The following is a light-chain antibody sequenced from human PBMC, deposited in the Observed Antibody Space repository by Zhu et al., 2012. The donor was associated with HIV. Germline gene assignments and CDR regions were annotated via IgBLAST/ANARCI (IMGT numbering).Light chain of an antibody. CDR2: GAS. CDR1: QSVSSNY. CDR3: HQYDNSWT. V-gene: IGKV3-20*01. J-gene: IGKJ1*01. Sequence: EVVLTQSPDTLSLSPGDRATLACRASQSVSSNYLIWYQQKPGQAPRPLIYGASDRASGVPDRLSGSGSGTDFTLSISRLEPEDFAVYYCHQYDNSWTLGQGTKVEIK.